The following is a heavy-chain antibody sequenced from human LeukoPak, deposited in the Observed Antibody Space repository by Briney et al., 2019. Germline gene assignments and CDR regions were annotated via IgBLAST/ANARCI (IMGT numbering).Heavy chain of an antibody. CDR2: VNHGGDT. V-gene: IGHV4-34*01. CDR1: NGSFSGYY. J-gene: IGHJ5*02. CDR3: ARAAWNGGGGFDP. D-gene: IGHD3-16*01. Sequence: SETLSLTCAVYNGSFSGYYWSWIRHSPEKGLEWIGEVNHGGDTNYNPSLRSRVTISLDTSKTHFSLNLRSVTAADAAVYNCARAAWNGGGGFDPWGQGTLVTVSS.